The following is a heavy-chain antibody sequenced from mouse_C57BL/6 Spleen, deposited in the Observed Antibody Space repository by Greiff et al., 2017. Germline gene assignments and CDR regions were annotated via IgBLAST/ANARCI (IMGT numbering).Heavy chain of an antibody. J-gene: IGHJ1*03. CDR2: IYPRSGNT. Sequence: VKLQESGAELARPGASVKLSCKASGYTFTSYGISWVKQRTGQGLEWIGEIYPRSGNTYYNEKFKGKATLTADKSSSTAYMELRSLTSEDSAVYFCASPPGSHWYFDVWGTGTTVTVSS. CDR1: GYTFTSYG. CDR3: ASPPGSHWYFDV. D-gene: IGHD1-1*01. V-gene: IGHV1-81*01.